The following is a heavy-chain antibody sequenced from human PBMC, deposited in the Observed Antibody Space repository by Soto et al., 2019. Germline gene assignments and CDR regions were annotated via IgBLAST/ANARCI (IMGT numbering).Heavy chain of an antibody. D-gene: IGHD2-2*01. Sequence: ASVKVSCKASGYTFTSYGISWVRQAPGQGLEWMGWISAYNGNTDYAQKLQGRVTMTRNTSISTAYMELSSLRSEDTAVYYCARAPGPAAKALSYYYYMDVWGNGTTVTVSS. V-gene: IGHV1-18*01. CDR1: GYTFTSYG. CDR2: ISAYNGNT. J-gene: IGHJ6*03. CDR3: ARAPGPAAKALSYYYYMDV.